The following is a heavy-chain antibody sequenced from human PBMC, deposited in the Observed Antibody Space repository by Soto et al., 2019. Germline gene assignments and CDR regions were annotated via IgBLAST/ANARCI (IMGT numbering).Heavy chain of an antibody. J-gene: IGHJ4*02. D-gene: IGHD6-25*01. Sequence: ASVKVSCKVSGYTLTELSIHWVPQAPGKGLEWMGGFDPEDGETIYAQKFQGRVTMTEDTSTDTAYMELSSLRSEDTAVYYCATEYPGSATVGNYWGQGTLVTVSS. CDR1: GYTLTELS. CDR2: FDPEDGET. CDR3: ATEYPGSATVGNY. V-gene: IGHV1-24*01.